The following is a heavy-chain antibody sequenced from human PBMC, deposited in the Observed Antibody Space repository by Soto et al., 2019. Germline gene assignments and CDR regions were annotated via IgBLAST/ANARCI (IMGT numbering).Heavy chain of an antibody. CDR2: IYYSGIT. Sequence: SETLSLTCSVSGGSISSSSYYWGWIRQPPGKGLEWIGSIYYSGITHYSPSLKSRVTLSVDASKNQFSLKLNSVTATDTAVYYCTRIYFYPRTSSTSCYCVSEIWGQGTKVTGSS. J-gene: IGHJ3*02. CDR1: GGSISSSSYY. D-gene: IGHD2-2*01. V-gene: IGHV4-39*01. CDR3: TRIYFYPRTSSTSCYCVSEI.